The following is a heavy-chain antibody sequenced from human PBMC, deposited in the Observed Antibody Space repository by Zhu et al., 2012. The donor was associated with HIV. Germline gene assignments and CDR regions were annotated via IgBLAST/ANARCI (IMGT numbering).Heavy chain of an antibody. J-gene: IGHJ6*04. Sequence: EVQLVESGGGLVQPGRSLRLSCAASGFTFDDYAMHWVRQTPGKGLEWVSGISFNSINMDYADSVKGRFTISRDNAKKSLFLQMSSLRDEDMALYYCVKDRGSGSYYGMDVWGKGTTVTVSS. CDR2: ISFNSINM. CDR3: VKDRGSGSYYGMDV. CDR1: GFTFDDYA. V-gene: IGHV3-9*03. D-gene: IGHD3-10*01.